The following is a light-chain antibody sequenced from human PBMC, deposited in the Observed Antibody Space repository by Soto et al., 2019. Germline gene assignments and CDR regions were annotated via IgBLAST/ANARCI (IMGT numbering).Light chain of an antibody. CDR1: SSDVGAYNC. CDR3: SSYTSSGNYV. J-gene: IGLJ1*01. CDR2: DVS. Sequence: QSALTQPASVSGSPGQSIAISCTGTSSDVGAYNCVSWYQQYPGKAPKLMIYDVSNRPSGASNRFSGSKSGNTASLTISGLQAEDEADYNCSSYTSSGNYVFGTGTKVTVL. V-gene: IGLV2-14*01.